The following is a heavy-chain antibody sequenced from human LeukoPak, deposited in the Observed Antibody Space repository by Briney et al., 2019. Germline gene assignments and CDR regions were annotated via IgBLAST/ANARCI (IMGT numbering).Heavy chain of an antibody. CDR2: ISSSGSIM. CDR1: GFSFSSYE. Sequence: PGGSLRLSCAASGFSFSSYEMNWVRQAPGKGLEWVSYISSSGSIMYSADSVKGRFTSSRDNAKNSLYLQMNSLRAEDTAIYYCSGQYSSSSVVDYWGQGTLVTVSS. V-gene: IGHV3-48*03. J-gene: IGHJ4*02. CDR3: SGQYSSSSVVDY. D-gene: IGHD6-6*01.